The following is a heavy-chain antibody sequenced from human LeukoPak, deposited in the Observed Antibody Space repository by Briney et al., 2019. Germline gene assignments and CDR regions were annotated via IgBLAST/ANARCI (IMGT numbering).Heavy chain of an antibody. CDR2: IRYDGSNK. CDR1: GFTFSSYG. CDR3: AKARGTTTVTPTDAFDI. Sequence: GGSLRLSCAASGFTFSSYGMHWVRKAPGKGLEWVAFIRYDGSNKYYADSVKGRFTISRDNSKNTLYLQMNSLRAEDTAVYYCAKARGTTTVTPTDAFDIWGQGTMVTDSS. D-gene: IGHD4-11*01. V-gene: IGHV3-30*02. J-gene: IGHJ3*02.